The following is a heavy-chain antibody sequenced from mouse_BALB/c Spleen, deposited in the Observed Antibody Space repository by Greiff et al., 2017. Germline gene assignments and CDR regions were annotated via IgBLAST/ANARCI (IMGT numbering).Heavy chain of an antibody. D-gene: IGHD2-2*01. Sequence: VQLQQSGAELAKPGASVKMSCKASGYTFTSYWMHWVKQRPGQGLEWIGYINPSTGYTEYNQKFKDKATLTADKSSSTAYMQLSSLTSEDSAVYYCAKYIYYGYDAPWFAYWGQGTLVTVSA. CDR3: AKYIYYGYDAPWFAY. J-gene: IGHJ3*01. CDR1: GYTFTSYW. V-gene: IGHV1-7*01. CDR2: INPSTGYT.